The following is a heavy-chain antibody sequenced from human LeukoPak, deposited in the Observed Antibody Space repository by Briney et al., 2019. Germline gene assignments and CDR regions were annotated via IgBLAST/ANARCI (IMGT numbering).Heavy chain of an antibody. CDR3: ARVPAFAAEIQYYFDY. Sequence: NPSETLSLTCTVSGGSISSGGYYWSWIRQHPVKGLEYIGSIYYSGSTYYNPSLKSRLTMSVDTSKNQFSLKLSSVTAADTAVYFCARVPAFAAEIQYYFDYWGQGTLVTVSS. V-gene: IGHV4-31*03. D-gene: IGHD6-13*01. J-gene: IGHJ4*02. CDR2: IYYSGST. CDR1: GGSISSGGYY.